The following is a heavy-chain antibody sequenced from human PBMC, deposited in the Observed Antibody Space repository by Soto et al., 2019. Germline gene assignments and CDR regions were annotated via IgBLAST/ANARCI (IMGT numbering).Heavy chain of an antibody. D-gene: IGHD3-22*01. CDR3: ASTMKALYWFDP. CDR2: IIPIFGTA. CDR1: GGTFSSYA. Sequence: SVKVSCKASGGTFSSYAISWVRQAPGQGLEWMGGIIPIFGTANYAQKFQGRVTITADESTSTAYMELSSLRSEDTAVYYCASTMKALYWFDPWGQGTLVTVS. V-gene: IGHV1-69*13. J-gene: IGHJ5*02.